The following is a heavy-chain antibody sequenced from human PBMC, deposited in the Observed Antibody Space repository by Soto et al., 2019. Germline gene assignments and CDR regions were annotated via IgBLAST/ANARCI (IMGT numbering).Heavy chain of an antibody. D-gene: IGHD3-3*01. J-gene: IGHJ4*02. CDR1: GFTFSSYS. V-gene: IGHV3-48*01. CDR3: AIDGCYDFWSGYFDLTFYDY. Sequence: EVQLVESGGGLVQPGGSVRLSCAASGFTFSSYSMNWVRQAPGKGLEWVSYISSSSSTIYYADSVKGRFTISRDNTKNSRYLQMNSLSSEATSVYYCAIDGCYDFWSGYFDLTFYDYWGQETLVTVSS. CDR2: ISSSSSTI.